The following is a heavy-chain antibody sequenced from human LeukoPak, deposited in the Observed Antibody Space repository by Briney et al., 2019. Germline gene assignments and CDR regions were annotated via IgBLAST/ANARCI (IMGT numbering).Heavy chain of an antibody. D-gene: IGHD1-26*01. CDR1: GGSISSTNW. V-gene: IGHV4-4*02. J-gene: IGHJ4*02. Sequence: SETLSLTYGVSGGSISSTNWWSWVRQPPGQGLEWIGEISLSGVTNYNPSLKSRVTMSLDRSKNHLSLTLTSVTAADTAVYYCSRESGAFSPFGYWGQGTLVTVSS. CDR3: SRESGAFSPFGY. CDR2: ISLSGVT.